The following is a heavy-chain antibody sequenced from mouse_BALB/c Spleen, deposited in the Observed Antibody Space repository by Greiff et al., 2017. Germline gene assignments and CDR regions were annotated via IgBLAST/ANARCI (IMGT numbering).Heavy chain of an antibody. CDR3: ASAVPASFAY. Sequence: QVQLKESGAELMKPGASVKISCKATGYTFSSYWIEWVKQRPGHGLEWIGEILPGSGSTNYNEKFKGKATFTADTSSNTAYMQLSSLTSEDSAVYYCASAVPASFAYWGQGTLVTVSA. CDR2: ILPGSGST. V-gene: IGHV1-9*01. J-gene: IGHJ3*01. D-gene: IGHD1-1*01. CDR1: GYTFSSYW.